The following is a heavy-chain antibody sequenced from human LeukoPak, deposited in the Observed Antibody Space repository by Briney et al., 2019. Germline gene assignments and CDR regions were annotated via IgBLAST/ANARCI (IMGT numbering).Heavy chain of an antibody. CDR3: ARATRIQLWPPFDY. CDR1: GGSISSYY. J-gene: IGHJ4*02. V-gene: IGHV4-59*01. CDR2: IYYSGST. D-gene: IGHD5-18*01. Sequence: SETLSLTCTVSGGSISSYYWSCIRQPPGKGLEWIGYIYYSGSTNYNPSLKSRVTISVDTSKNQFSLKLSSVTAADTAVYYCARATRIQLWPPFDYWGQGTLVTVSS.